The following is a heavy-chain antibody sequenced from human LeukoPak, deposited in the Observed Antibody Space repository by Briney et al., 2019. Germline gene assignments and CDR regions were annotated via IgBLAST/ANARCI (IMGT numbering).Heavy chain of an antibody. Sequence: GGSLRLSCAASRFTFSSYSMNWVRQAPGKGLEWVSFISNSSNYIYYADSVKGRFTVSRDNAMNSLYLQMNSLRVEDTAVYYCARFDETTVSFDYWGQGALVTVSS. J-gene: IGHJ4*02. V-gene: IGHV3-21*01. CDR2: ISNSSNYI. CDR3: ARFDETTVSFDY. D-gene: IGHD1-1*01. CDR1: RFTFSSYS.